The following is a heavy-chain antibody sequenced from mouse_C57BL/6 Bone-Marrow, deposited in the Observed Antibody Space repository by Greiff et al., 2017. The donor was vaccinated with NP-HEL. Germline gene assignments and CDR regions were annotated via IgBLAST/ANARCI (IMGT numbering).Heavy chain of an antibody. Sequence: QVHVKQSGPGLVQPSQSLSITCTVSGFSLTSYGVHWVRQSPGKGLEWLGVIWSGGSTDYNAAFISRLSISKDNSKSQVFFKMNSLQADDTAIYYCARAGDYGYDEGRAMDYWGQGTSVTVSS. CDR1: GFSLTSYG. CDR2: IWSGGST. J-gene: IGHJ4*01. CDR3: ARAGDYGYDEGRAMDY. V-gene: IGHV2-2*01. D-gene: IGHD2-2*01.